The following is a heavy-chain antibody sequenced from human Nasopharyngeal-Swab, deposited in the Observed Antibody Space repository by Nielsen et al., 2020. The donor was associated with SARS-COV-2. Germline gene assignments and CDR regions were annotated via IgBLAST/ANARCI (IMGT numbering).Heavy chain of an antibody. V-gene: IGHV1-18*01. J-gene: IGHJ6*03. CDR3: ARRGVPAAIRAYYYYYMDV. CDR2: ISAYNGNT. CDR1: GYTFTSYG. D-gene: IGHD2-2*02. Sequence: ASVKVSCKASGYTFTSYGIGWVRQAPGQGLEGMGWISAYNGNTNYAQKLQGRVTMTTDTSTSTAYMELRSLRSDDTAVYYCARRGVPAAIRAYYYYYMDVWGKGTTVTVSS.